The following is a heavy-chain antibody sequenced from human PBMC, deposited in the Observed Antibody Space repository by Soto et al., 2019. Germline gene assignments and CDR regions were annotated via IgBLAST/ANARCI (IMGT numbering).Heavy chain of an antibody. J-gene: IGHJ6*02. V-gene: IGHV4-39*01. CDR1: GDSITTSSYY. D-gene: IGHD3-10*01. CDR3: ARRGARGIHGSGSVSHGQQDGLDA. Sequence: SETLSLTCTVSGDSITTSSYYLAWIRQPPGKGLEWIGSIYYGGNTYYNPSLKGRVTISVDTSKSQFSLKLSSVTAADTAVYYCARRGARGIHGSGSVSHGQQDGLDAWGQGTKVTVSS. CDR2: IYYGGNT.